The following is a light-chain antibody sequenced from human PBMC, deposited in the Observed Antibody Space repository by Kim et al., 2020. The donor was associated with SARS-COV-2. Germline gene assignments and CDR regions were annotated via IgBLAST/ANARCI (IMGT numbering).Light chain of an antibody. V-gene: IGLV3-21*01. CDR2: HDR. CDR3: QVWETTSDPYVV. J-gene: IGLJ2*01. Sequence: PGKRAFITCGGTSVGKKGVRWCQQEPGEGRVLVIDHDRDRPSGIPDRVSGTNSDNMATLTSSRGEAGDGADYDCQVWETTSDPYVVFGGGTKLTVL. CDR1: SVGKKG.